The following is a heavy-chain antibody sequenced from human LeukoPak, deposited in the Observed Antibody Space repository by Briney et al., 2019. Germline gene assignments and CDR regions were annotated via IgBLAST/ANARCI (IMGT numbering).Heavy chain of an antibody. CDR1: GGSISSSFYY. CDR3: ARLSGSETFYGGYFDS. D-gene: IGHD2/OR15-2a*01. Sequence: PSETLSLTCTVSGGSISSSFYYWAWIRQPPGKGPVSTGSFYYTGITYNNPSLKSPVTISVATSKDQFSLKLDSVTAADTAVYYCARLSGSETFYGGYFDSWGQGTLVTVSS. J-gene: IGHJ4*02. CDR2: FYYTGIT. V-gene: IGHV4-39*01.